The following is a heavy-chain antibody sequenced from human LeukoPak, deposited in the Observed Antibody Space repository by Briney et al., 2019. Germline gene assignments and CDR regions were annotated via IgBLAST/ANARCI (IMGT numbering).Heavy chain of an antibody. CDR1: GYTFTSYD. J-gene: IGHJ4*02. CDR2: MNPNSGNT. V-gene: IGHV1-8*01. CDR3: ARGEGGSRGNDY. Sequence: ASVKVSCKASGYTFTSYDINWVRQATGQGLEWMGWMNPNSGNTGYAQKFQGRVTMTRNTSISTAYMELSSPRSEDTAVYYCARGEGGSRGNDYGAQGTLATVPS. D-gene: IGHD3-22*01.